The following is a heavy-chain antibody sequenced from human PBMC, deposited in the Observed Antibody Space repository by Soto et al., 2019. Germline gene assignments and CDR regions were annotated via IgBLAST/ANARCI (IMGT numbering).Heavy chain of an antibody. CDR3: LIAVAGSFAPDY. CDR2: ISSSSTYI. D-gene: IGHD6-19*01. Sequence: GALRVSCADPGFTFSTYSMNWVRQAPGKGLEWVSYISSSSTYIYYADSVKGRFTISRDNAKNSLYLQMNSLRAEDTAVYYCLIAVAGSFAPDYWGQGTLVTVSS. CDR1: GFTFSTYS. J-gene: IGHJ4*02. V-gene: IGHV3-21*01.